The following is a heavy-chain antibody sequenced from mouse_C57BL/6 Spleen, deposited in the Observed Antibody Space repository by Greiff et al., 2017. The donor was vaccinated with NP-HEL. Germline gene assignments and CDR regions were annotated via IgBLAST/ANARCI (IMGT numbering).Heavy chain of an antibody. Sequence: EVMLVESEGGLVQPGSSMKLSCTASGFTFSDYYMAWVRQVPEKGLEWVANINYDGSSTYYLDSLKSRFIISRDNAKNILYLQMSSLKSEDTATYYCAREGLRGNFDYWGQGTTLTVSS. CDR1: GFTFSDYY. CDR3: AREGLRGNFDY. V-gene: IGHV5-16*01. CDR2: INYDGSST. D-gene: IGHD6-5*01. J-gene: IGHJ2*01.